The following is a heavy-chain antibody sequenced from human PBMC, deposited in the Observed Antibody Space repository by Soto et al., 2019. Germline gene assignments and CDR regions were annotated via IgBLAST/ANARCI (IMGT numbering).Heavy chain of an antibody. CDR2: VNHRGST. J-gene: IGHJ4*02. Sequence: SETLSLTCAVYGGSFSDYYWSWIRNPPGKGLEWIGEVNHRGSTNYNPSLKSRVKISADKSKNQLSPKLRSVTEADTALYYCARVRGYSGSYYFDYWGLG. CDR3: ARVRGYSGSYYFDY. V-gene: IGHV4-34*01. D-gene: IGHD3-10*01. CDR1: GGSFSDYY.